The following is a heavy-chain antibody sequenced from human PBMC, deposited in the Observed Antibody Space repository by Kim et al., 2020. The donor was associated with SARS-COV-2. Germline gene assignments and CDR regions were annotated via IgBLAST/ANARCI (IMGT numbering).Heavy chain of an antibody. V-gene: IGHV4-34*01. Sequence: SETLSLTCAVYGGSFSGYYWSWIRQPPGKGLEWIGEINHSGSTNYNPSLKSRVTISVDTSKNQFSLKLSSVTAADTAVYYCARGQTYQYSSSWYLGGAFDIWGQGTMVIVSS. J-gene: IGHJ3*02. CDR3: ARGQTYQYSSSWYLGGAFDI. CDR1: GGSFSGYY. CDR2: INHSGST. D-gene: IGHD6-13*01.